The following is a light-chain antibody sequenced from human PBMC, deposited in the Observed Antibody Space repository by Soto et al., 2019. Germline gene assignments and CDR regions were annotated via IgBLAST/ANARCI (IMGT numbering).Light chain of an antibody. V-gene: IGKV2-30*01. CDR3: MQGTHWPPGPYT. CDR1: QSLVYGDGNTY. CDR2: KVS. J-gene: IGKJ2*01. Sequence: DVVMTQSPLSLPVTLGQPASISCRSSQSLVYGDGNTYLNWFQQRPGQSPRRLIYKVSNRDSGVPDRFSGRGSGTDFTLKISRVEAEDVGVYYCMQGTHWPPGPYTFGQGTKVEIK.